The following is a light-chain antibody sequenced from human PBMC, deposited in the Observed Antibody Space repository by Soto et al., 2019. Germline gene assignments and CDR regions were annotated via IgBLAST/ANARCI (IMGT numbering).Light chain of an antibody. V-gene: IGKV1-39*01. J-gene: IGKJ1*01. Sequence: DIQITQSPSTLSSYLLDIVTITCRASQSISNYLNWYQQKPGKAPKLLIYAASSLQSGVPSRFSGSGSGTDFTLTISSLQPEDFATYYCQQNYNALWTFGQGTKVDIK. CDR3: QQNYNALWT. CDR2: AAS. CDR1: QSISNY.